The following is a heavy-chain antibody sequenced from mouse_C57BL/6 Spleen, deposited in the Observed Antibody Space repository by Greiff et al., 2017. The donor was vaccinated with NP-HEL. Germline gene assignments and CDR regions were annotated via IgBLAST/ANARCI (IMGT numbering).Heavy chain of an antibody. V-gene: IGHV1-59*01. J-gene: IGHJ1*03. CDR2: IDPSDSYT. Sequence: VQLQQPGAELVRPGTSVKLSCKASGYTFTSYWMHWVKQRPGQGLEWIGVIDPSDSYTNYNQKFKGKATLTVDTSSSTAYMQLSSLTSEDSAVYYCARIYYGDWYFDVWGTGTTVTVSS. CDR1: GYTFTSYW. CDR3: ARIYYGDWYFDV. D-gene: IGHD2-1*01.